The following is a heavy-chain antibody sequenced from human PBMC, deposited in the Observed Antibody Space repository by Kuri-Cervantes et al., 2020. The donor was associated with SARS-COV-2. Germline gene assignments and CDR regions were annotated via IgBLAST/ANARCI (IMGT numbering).Heavy chain of an antibody. J-gene: IGHJ3*02. CDR2: ISSSSSTT. D-gene: IGHD3-3*01. CDR3: ARDTYYDFWSGYYPRDAFDI. V-gene: IGHV3-48*01. Sequence: LSLTCAASGFTFSSYSMNWVRQAPGKGLEWVSYISSSSSTTYYADSVKGRFTISRDNAKNSLYLQMNSLRAEDTAVCYCARDTYYDFWSGYYPRDAFDIWGQGTMVTVSS. CDR1: GFTFSSYS.